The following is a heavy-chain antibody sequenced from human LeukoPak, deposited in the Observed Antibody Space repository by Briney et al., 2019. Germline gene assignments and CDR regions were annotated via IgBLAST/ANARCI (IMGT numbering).Heavy chain of an antibody. J-gene: IGHJ6*02. CDR2: ISSSSSYI. Sequence: GGSLRLSCAASGFTFSSYSMNWVRQAPGKGLEWVSSISSSSSYIYYADSVKGRFTISRDNAKNSLYLQMNSLRAEDTAVYYCARAKGAAGTSFLYYYYGMDVWSQGTTVTVSS. CDR3: ARAKGAAGTSFLYYYYGMDV. V-gene: IGHV3-21*01. CDR1: GFTFSSYS. D-gene: IGHD6-13*01.